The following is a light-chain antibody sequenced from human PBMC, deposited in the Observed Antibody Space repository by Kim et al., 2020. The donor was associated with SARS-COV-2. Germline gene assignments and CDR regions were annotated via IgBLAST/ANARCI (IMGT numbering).Light chain of an antibody. CDR1: QTISFY. Sequence: SASVGDRVTITCRASQTISFYLNWYQQKPGRAPKLLIYAASSLQSGVPSRFSGFGSETDFTLTINSLQPEDFATYFCQQSYHTPYTFGQGTKLEI. CDR2: AAS. CDR3: QQSYHTPYT. J-gene: IGKJ2*01. V-gene: IGKV1-39*01.